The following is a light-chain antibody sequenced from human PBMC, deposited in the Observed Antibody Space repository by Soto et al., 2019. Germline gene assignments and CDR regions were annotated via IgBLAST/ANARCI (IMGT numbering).Light chain of an antibody. J-gene: IGKJ2*01. V-gene: IGKV3-20*01. Sequence: EIVLTKSPVTLSLSPGERATLSCRASRSFASSYLGWYQQKPGQAPRLLIYAASTRATGIPDRFSGSGSATDFTLTISRLEPEDSAVYYCQHYDSSPPYTFGHETKLEIK. CDR3: QHYDSSPPYT. CDR2: AAS. CDR1: RSFASSY.